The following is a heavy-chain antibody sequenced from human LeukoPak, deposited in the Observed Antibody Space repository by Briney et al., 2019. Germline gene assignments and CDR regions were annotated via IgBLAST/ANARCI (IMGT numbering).Heavy chain of an antibody. Sequence: GASVKVSCKASGGTFSSYAISWVRQAPGQGLEWMGGIIPIFGTANYAQKFQGRVTITADESTSTAYMELSSLRSEDTAVYYCARDAGLVLYYYYYYGMDVWGQGTTVTVSS. V-gene: IGHV1-69*13. CDR2: IIPIFGTA. J-gene: IGHJ6*02. CDR1: GGTFSSYA. CDR3: ARDAGLVLYYYYYYGMDV. D-gene: IGHD6-19*01.